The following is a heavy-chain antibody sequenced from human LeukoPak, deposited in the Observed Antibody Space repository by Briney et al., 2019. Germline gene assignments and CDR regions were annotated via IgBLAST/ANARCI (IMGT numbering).Heavy chain of an antibody. CDR1: GFSFSSYT. D-gene: IGHD6-13*01. J-gene: IGHJ4*02. CDR3: ARDGHGTLDY. CDR2: IWSDTTNK. V-gene: IGHV3-33*01. Sequence: GGSLRLSCAASGFSFSSYTMQWVRQGPAKGLGWVAVIWSDTTNKFYPVSVKGRFTISRDNSKNTLYLQMNSLRAEDTAVYYCARDGHGTLDYWGQGTLVTVSS.